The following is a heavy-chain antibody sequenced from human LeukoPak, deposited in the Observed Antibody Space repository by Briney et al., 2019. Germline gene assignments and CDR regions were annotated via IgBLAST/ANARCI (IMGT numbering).Heavy chain of an antibody. V-gene: IGHV1-18*01. J-gene: IGHJ5*02. Sequence: ASVKVSCKASGYSFTSYAYNWVRQAPGQGLEWMGWISAYDGGTKYAQDLQGRVTMTTDTSTRTAYMELTRLTSDDTAVYYCARDHYDILTGYFPMWGFDPWGQGTLVTVSS. CDR3: ARDHYDILTGYFPMWGFDP. CDR1: GYSFTSYA. CDR2: ISAYDGGT. D-gene: IGHD3-9*01.